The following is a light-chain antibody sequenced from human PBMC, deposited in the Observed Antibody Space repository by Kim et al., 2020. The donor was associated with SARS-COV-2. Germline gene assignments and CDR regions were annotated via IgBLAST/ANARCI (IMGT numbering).Light chain of an antibody. Sequence: SVCQEKAARIPGCEDRLGDIYACWYQQKPGQSPGLFIFQDSKRTSGIPERLSGSNSGNTATLPNSGTRAMDEAVYSGQAWDSSTGVFGGGTQLTVL. J-gene: IGLJ2*01. CDR1: RLGDIY. V-gene: IGLV3-1*01. CDR2: QDS. CDR3: QAWDSSTGV.